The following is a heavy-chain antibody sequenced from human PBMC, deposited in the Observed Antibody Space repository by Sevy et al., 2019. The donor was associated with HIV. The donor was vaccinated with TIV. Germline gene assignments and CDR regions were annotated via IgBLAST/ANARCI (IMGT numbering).Heavy chain of an antibody. D-gene: IGHD3-22*01. V-gene: IGHV3-53*01. CDR1: GFSVSNSY. CDR2: IYSGDST. CDR3: ARLSVYYYDSSGYYTTGHAFDI. Sequence: GGSLRVSCAASGFSVSNSYMSWVRQAPGKGLQWVSVIYSGDSTYYTDSVKGRFTISRDNSKNTLYLQMNSLRAEDTAVYYCARLSVYYYDSSGYYTTGHAFDIWGQGTMVTVSS. J-gene: IGHJ3*02.